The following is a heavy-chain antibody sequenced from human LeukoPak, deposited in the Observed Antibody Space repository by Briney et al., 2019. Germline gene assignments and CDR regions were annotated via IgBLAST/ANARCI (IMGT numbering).Heavy chain of an antibody. CDR3: AREDTGWYYFDY. V-gene: IGHV4-59*01. Sequence: SETLSLTCTVSGGSISTYHWSWIRQPPGKGLEWIGYIYFSGSTNYNPSLKSRVTISVDTSKNHFSLKLSFVTAADTAVYYCAREDTGWYYFDYWGQGTLVTVSS. J-gene: IGHJ4*02. D-gene: IGHD6-19*01. CDR1: GGSISTYH. CDR2: IYFSGST.